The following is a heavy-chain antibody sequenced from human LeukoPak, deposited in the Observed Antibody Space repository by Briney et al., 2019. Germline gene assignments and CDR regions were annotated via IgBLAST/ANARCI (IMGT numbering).Heavy chain of an antibody. Sequence: SSETLSLTCAVYGGSFSGYYWSWIRQPPGKGLEWIGEINHSGGTNYNPSLKSRVTISVDTSKNQFSLKLSSVTAADTAVYYCARAHTAKTYYYYGMDVWGQGTTVTVSS. CDR2: INHSGGT. J-gene: IGHJ6*02. CDR1: GGSFSGYY. V-gene: IGHV4-34*01. D-gene: IGHD5-18*01. CDR3: ARAHTAKTYYYYGMDV.